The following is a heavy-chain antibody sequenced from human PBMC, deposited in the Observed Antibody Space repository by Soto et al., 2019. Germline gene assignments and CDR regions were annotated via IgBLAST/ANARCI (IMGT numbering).Heavy chain of an antibody. CDR2: ISGYNGNK. D-gene: IGHD2-2*01. Sequence: ASVKVSCKASVDTFTTYGISWVRQAPGQGLEWMGWISGYNGNKKYAQKFQGRVIMTADRSTSTAYLEMRTLTSDDTAVYYCAREHCTRTSCYGVDYWGRGTLVTVS. V-gene: IGHV1-18*01. J-gene: IGHJ4*02. CDR1: VDTFTTYG. CDR3: AREHCTRTSCYGVDY.